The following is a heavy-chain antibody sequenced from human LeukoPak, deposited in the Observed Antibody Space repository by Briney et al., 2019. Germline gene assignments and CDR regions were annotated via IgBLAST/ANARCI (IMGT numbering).Heavy chain of an antibody. CDR3: ANGEQWLVRY. CDR1: GFTFDDYG. V-gene: IGHV3-30*02. D-gene: IGHD6-19*01. Sequence: GGSLRLSCAASGFTFDDYGMTWVRQAPGKGLEWVAFIRYDGSNKYYADSVKGRFTISRDNSKNTLYLQMNSLRAEDTAVYYCANGEQWLVRYWGQGTLVTVSS. CDR2: IRYDGSNK. J-gene: IGHJ4*02.